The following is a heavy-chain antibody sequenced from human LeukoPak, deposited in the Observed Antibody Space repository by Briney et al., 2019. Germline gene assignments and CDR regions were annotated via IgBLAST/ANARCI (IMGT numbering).Heavy chain of an antibody. J-gene: IGHJ4*02. D-gene: IGHD6-13*01. Sequence: SETLSLTCTVSGGSFSNDNYFWSWIRQPAGKGLEWIGRIYVSGSTDYNSSLKSRVTISVDTSKRQFSLNLTSVTAADTAVYYCARGRYSSSWYETYFDYWGQGTLVTVSS. CDR1: GGSFSNDNYF. V-gene: IGHV4-61*02. CDR3: ARGRYSSSWYETYFDY. CDR2: IYVSGST.